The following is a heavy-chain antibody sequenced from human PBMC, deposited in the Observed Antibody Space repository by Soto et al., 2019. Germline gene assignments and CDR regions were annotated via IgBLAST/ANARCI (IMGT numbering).Heavy chain of an antibody. D-gene: IGHD6-13*01. V-gene: IGHV3-23*01. J-gene: IGHJ4*02. CDR1: GFTFSNYA. CDR2: ISGSGGST. Sequence: PGGSLRLSCAASGFTFSNYAVTWVRQAPGKGLEWVSTISGSGGSTYYADSVKGRFTISRDNSKNTLYLQMNSLRAEDTAVYYCAKELVGSSWYSDYWGQGTLVTSPQ. CDR3: AKELVGSSWYSDY.